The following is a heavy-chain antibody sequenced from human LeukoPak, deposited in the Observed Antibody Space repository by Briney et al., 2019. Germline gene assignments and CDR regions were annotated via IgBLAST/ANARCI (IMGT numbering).Heavy chain of an antibody. CDR1: GYTFTSYG. CDR3: ARSPPTVTTALTFDY. CDR2: ISAYNGNT. Sequence: ASVKVSCKASGYTFTSYGISWVRQAPGQGREWMGWISAYNGNTNYAQKLQGRVTMTTDTSTSTAYMELRSLRSDDTAVYYCARSPPTVTTALTFDYWGQGTLVTVSS. J-gene: IGHJ4*02. V-gene: IGHV1-18*01. D-gene: IGHD4-17*01.